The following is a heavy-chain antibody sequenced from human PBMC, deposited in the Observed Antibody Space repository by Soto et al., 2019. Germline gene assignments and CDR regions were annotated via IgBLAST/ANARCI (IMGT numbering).Heavy chain of an antibody. CDR2: IYYSGGT. J-gene: IGHJ4*02. Sequence: QVQLQESGPGLVKPSETLSLTCTVSGGSVSSGSYYWSWIRQPPGKGLEWIGYIYYSGGTNYNPSLKSRVTISVDTSKNQFSLKLSSVTAADTAVYYCARGGGYSYAHTSDYWGQGTLVTVSS. D-gene: IGHD5-18*01. CDR3: ARGGGYSYAHTSDY. V-gene: IGHV4-61*01. CDR1: GGSVSSGSYY.